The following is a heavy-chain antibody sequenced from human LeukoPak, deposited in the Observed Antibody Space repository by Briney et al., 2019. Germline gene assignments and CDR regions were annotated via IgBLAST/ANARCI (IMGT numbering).Heavy chain of an antibody. V-gene: IGHV3-21*01. Sequence: GWSLRLSCAASGFTFSTYRMNWVRQAPGKGLEWVSSISSSSTYIYYADSVKGRFTISRDNAKNSLSLQMNSLRAEDTAVYYCVRGYYDSSGYSDYWGQGTLVTVSS. CDR2: ISSSSTYI. D-gene: IGHD3-22*01. CDR1: GFTFSTYR. CDR3: VRGYYDSSGYSDY. J-gene: IGHJ4*02.